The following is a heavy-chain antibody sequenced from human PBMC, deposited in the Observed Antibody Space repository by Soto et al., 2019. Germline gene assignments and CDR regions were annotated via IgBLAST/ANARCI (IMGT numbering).Heavy chain of an antibody. CDR3: ARDWGHYYGSGSYYNYGENDYYCVGMDV. J-gene: IGHJ6*02. V-gene: IGHV3-33*01. D-gene: IGHD3-10*01. Sequence: QVQLVESGGGVVQPGRSLRLSCAASGFTFSSYGMHWVRQAPGKGLEWVAVIWYDGSNKYYADSVKGRFTISRDNSKNTRYLQMNSLRAEDTAVYYCARDWGHYYGSGSYYNYGENDYYCVGMDVWGQGTTVTVSS. CDR2: IWYDGSNK. CDR1: GFTFSSYG.